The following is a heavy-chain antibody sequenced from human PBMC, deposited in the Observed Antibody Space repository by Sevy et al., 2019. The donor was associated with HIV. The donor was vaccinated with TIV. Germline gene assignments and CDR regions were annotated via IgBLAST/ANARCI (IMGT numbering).Heavy chain of an antibody. CDR2: IWYDGSSQ. Sequence: GGSLRLSCAASGFTFSYYGMHWVRQAPGKGLEWVAVIWYDGSSQYYADSVKGRFTISRDNSNNTLYLQMNSLRVEDTAVYYCARDGGVKGQWLVQGYWGQGTLVTVSS. J-gene: IGHJ4*02. V-gene: IGHV3-33*01. CDR3: ARDGGVKGQWLVQGY. CDR1: GFTFSYYG. D-gene: IGHD6-19*01.